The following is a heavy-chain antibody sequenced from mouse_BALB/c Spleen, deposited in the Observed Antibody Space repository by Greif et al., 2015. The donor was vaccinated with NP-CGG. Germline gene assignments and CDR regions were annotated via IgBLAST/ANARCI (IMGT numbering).Heavy chain of an antibody. CDR2: INPSSGYT. J-gene: IGHJ2*01. CDR1: GYTFTSYT. CDR3: ARTMVTPFDY. Sequence: QVQLQQSGAELARPGASVKMSCKASGYTFTSYTMHGVKQRPGQGLEWIGYINPSSGYTNYNQKFKDKATLTADKSSSTAYMQLSSLTSEDSAVYYCARTMVTPFDYWGQGTTLTVSS. V-gene: IGHV1-4*01. D-gene: IGHD2-2*01.